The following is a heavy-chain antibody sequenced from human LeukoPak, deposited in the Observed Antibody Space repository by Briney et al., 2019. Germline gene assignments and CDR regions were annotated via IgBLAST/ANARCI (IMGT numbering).Heavy chain of an antibody. CDR3: AKGGKWDVTPFDY. J-gene: IGHJ4*02. CDR2: ISGGGGST. Sequence: GGSLRPSCAASGFTFTSYSMNWVRQALGKGLEWVSTISGGGGSTYYADSVKGRFTISRDNSKNTLYLQVNSLRAEDTAVYYCAKGGKWDVTPFDYWGQGTLVTVSS. V-gene: IGHV3-23*01. CDR1: GFTFTSYS. D-gene: IGHD1-26*01.